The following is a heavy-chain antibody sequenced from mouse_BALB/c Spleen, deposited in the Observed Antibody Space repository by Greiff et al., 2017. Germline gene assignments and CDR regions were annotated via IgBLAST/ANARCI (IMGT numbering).Heavy chain of an antibody. CDR2: INPSSGYT. J-gene: IGHJ2*01. CDR1: GYTFTSYT. CDR3: ARRGWLLSDY. D-gene: IGHD2-3*01. Sequence: QVHVKQSGAELARPGASVKMSCKASGYTFTSYTMHWVKQRPGQGLEWIGYINPSSGYTNYNQKFKDKATLTADKSSSTAYMQLSSLTSEDSAVYYCARRGWLLSDYWGQGTTLTVSS. V-gene: IGHV1-4*01.